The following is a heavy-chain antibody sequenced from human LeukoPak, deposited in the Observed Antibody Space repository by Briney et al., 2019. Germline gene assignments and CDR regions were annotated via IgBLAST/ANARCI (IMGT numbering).Heavy chain of an antibody. CDR1: GFTFSSYA. D-gene: IGHD2/OR15-2a*01. J-gene: IGHJ4*02. CDR2: ISGSDGST. CDR3: AKDSAKKYDDY. V-gene: IGHV3-23*01. Sequence: PGGSLRLSCAASGFTFSSYAMSSVRQAPGKGLEWVSGISGSDGSTNYADSVKGRFTISRENSKNTRYLQMNSLRAEDTAVYYCAKDSAKKYDDYWGQGTLVTVSS.